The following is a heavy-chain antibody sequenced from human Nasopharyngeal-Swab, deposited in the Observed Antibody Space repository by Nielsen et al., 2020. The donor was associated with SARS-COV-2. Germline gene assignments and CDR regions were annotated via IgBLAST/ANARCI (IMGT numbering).Heavy chain of an antibody. CDR1: GYTFTSYY. CDR2: INPSGGST. D-gene: IGHD6-13*01. Sequence: ASVTVSCKASGYTFTSYYMHWVRQAPGQGLEWMGIINPSGGSTSYAQKFQGRVTMTRDTSTSTVYMELSSLRSEDTAVYYCARDQASIAAMAYWGQGTLVTVSS. J-gene: IGHJ4*02. CDR3: ARDQASIAAMAY. V-gene: IGHV1-46*01.